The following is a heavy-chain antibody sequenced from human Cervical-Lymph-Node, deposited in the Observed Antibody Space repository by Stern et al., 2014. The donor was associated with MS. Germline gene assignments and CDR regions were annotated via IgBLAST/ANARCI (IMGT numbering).Heavy chain of an antibody. CDR1: GYLFDDYW. CDR3: ARSPATPSGYDRFDY. Sequence: VQLVQSGAEVKKPGESLKISCEASGYLFDDYWIGWVRQMSGRGLELVAIIFPRDSNTRYSPSVQRQVTLSADKSITTAYLQWSSLKASDPAMYYCARSPATPSGYDRFDYWGQGALVTVSS. V-gene: IGHV5-51*03. J-gene: IGHJ4*02. CDR2: IFPRDSNT. D-gene: IGHD5-12*01.